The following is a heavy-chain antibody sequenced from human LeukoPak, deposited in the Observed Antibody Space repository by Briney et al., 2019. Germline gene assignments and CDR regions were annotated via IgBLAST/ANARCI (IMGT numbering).Heavy chain of an antibody. CDR2: VNTKGGLI. J-gene: IGHJ4*02. Sequence: GTSLRLSCAASGLTFSRYNMNWVRQAPGGGLEWIAHVNTKGGLIYYANSVKGRFTISRDNTYNSLDLHMHSLRVEDTAVYYCATENNVARYFFDYWGQGTLVTVSS. CDR3: ATENNVARYFFDY. V-gene: IGHV3-48*03. D-gene: IGHD2-21*01. CDR1: GLTFSRYN.